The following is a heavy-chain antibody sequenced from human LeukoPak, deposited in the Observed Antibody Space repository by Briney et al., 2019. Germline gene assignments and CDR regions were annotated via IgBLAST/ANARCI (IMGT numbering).Heavy chain of an antibody. J-gene: IGHJ6*02. V-gene: IGHV1-3*01. CDR1: GYTFAKYA. CDR2: INAGDGST. D-gene: IGHD2-2*01. Sequence: ASVKVSCKASGYTFAKYAIHRVRQAPGQRLEWMSWINAGDGSTRYSQKFHGGVTIARDTSASTAYMELSSLRSEDTAVYYCARSILVVPVASHLNYGVDVWGQGTTVTVSS. CDR3: ARSILVVPVASHLNYGVDV.